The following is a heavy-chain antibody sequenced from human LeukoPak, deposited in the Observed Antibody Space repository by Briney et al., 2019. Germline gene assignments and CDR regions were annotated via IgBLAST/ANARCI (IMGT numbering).Heavy chain of an antibody. CDR3: ARHSYGYDLDY. D-gene: IGHD5-18*01. J-gene: IGHJ4*02. Sequence: ASVKVSCKASGYTFTSYGITWVRQAPGQGLEWMGWMNPNSGNTGYAQKFQGRVTITRNTSISTAYMELSSLRSEDTAVYYCARHSYGYDLDYWGQGTLVTVSS. V-gene: IGHV1-8*03. CDR1: GYTFTSYG. CDR2: MNPNSGNT.